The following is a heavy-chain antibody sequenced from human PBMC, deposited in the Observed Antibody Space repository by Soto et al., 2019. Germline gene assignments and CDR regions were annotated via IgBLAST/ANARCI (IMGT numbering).Heavy chain of an antibody. J-gene: IGHJ4*02. D-gene: IGHD3-10*01. V-gene: IGHV3-23*01. CDR3: GGSGSYYLLDY. Sequence: GGSLRLSCAASGFTFNSYVMSWVRQAPGTGLEWVSGISGGGGSTYYADSVKGRFTVSRDNSRNTLYLQMNSLRAEDTAVYYCGGSGSYYLLDYWGQGTLVTVSS. CDR1: GFTFNSYV. CDR2: ISGGGGST.